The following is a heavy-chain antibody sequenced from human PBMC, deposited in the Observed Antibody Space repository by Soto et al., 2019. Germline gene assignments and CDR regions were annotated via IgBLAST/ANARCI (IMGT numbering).Heavy chain of an antibody. V-gene: IGHV3-23*01. CDR3: AKNRGSGNPFYYDMDV. CDR2: IRSGGIMT. J-gene: IGHJ6*02. D-gene: IGHD3-10*01. Sequence: EVQLLESGGGLVQPGGSLRLSCAASGFTFSGYAMSWVRQAPGKGLEWVLVIRSGGIMTFYADSVEGRFTISRDDSKSTLYLLMDSLRAEDTAVYHCAKNRGSGNPFYYDMDVWGQGTTVTVSS. CDR1: GFTFSGYA.